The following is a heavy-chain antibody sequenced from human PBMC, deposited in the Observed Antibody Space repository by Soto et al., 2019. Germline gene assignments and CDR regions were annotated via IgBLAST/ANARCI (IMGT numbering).Heavy chain of an antibody. V-gene: IGHV4-38-2*01. J-gene: IGHJ5*02. CDR2: IFHTGKT. CDR1: GSDINRAYY. D-gene: IGHD4-4*01. Sequence: SETLSLTCAVSGSDINRAYYWGWIRQPPGNGLEWIGSIFHTGKTYYNPSLRSRVTISLDTSNNHFSLTLTSVTAADTAIYYCATAPGANSWSYSRFDPWGQGTQVTVSS. CDR3: ATAPGANSWSYSRFDP.